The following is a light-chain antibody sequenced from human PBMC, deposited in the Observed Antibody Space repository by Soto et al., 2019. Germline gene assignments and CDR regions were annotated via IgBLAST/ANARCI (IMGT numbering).Light chain of an antibody. CDR1: QSVRSNY. Sequence: EIVLTQSPGTLSLSPGERATLSCRASQSVRSNYLAWYQQKPGQAPRLLIYNSSTRATGIPDRFSGSGSGTDFPPTISRLEPKDFPLYYCQQYRDLPRTFGHGPKVNIK. V-gene: IGKV3-20*01. CDR2: NSS. J-gene: IGKJ1*01. CDR3: QQYRDLPRT.